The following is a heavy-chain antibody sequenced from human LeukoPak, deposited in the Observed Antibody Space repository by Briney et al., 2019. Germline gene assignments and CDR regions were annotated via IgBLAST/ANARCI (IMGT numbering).Heavy chain of an antibody. CDR3: ARETYRYFDY. CDR1: GYTFTSYA. V-gene: IGHV7-4-1*02. D-gene: IGHD3-16*01. Sequence: GASVKVSCKASGYTFTSYALNWVRQTPGQGGEWMGGIKTNTGTPTYAQGFTGRFVFSLDTSVSTAYLQISSLKAEDTAVYYCARETYRYFDYWGQGTLVTVSS. CDR2: IKTNTGTP. J-gene: IGHJ4*02.